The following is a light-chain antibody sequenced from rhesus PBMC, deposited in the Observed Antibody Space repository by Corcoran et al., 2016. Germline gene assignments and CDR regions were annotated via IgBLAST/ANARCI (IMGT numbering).Light chain of an antibody. CDR2: SAS. J-gene: IGKJ4*01. CDR3: QQFKNYRALT. Sequence: DIQMTQSPSSLSASVGDRVTITCRASQSISNYLNWYQQEPEKAPKLLIYSASILQSGVPSRFSGSGSGTEFTLTISSLQPEDFATYYCQQFKNYRALTFGGGTKVEIK. V-gene: IGKV1-41*01. CDR1: QSISNY.